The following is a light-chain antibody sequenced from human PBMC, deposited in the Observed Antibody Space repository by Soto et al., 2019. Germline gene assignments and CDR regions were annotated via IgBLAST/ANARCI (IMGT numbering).Light chain of an antibody. J-gene: IGLJ1*01. CDR3: CSYAGNSEV. CDR2: EVT. CDR1: SGDVGSYNL. Sequence: SSFHLQSSRIIKNGTSGDVGSYNLVSWYQQHPGKAPKLLIYEVTERPSGVSNRFSGSKSGNTASLTISGLQPDDEADYYCCSYAGNSEVFGTGTKVTVL. V-gene: IGLV2-23*02.